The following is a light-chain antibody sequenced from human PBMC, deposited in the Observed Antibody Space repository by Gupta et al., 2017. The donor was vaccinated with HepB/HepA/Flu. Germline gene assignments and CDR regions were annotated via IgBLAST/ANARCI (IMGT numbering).Light chain of an antibody. CDR2: LGS. Sequence: DLVMTQSPLSLPVTPGEPASISCRSSQSLLHSNGYNYLDWYQQKPGQSPQLLIYLGSNRASGVPDRFSGSGSGTDFTLKISRVEAEDVGFYYCMQALQTPFTFGPGTKVDIK. CDR3: MQALQTPFT. CDR1: QSLLHSNGYNY. V-gene: IGKV2-28*01. J-gene: IGKJ3*01.